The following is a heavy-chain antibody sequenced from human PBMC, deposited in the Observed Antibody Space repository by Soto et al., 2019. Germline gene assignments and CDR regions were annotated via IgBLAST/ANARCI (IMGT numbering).Heavy chain of an antibody. CDR1: GFTFSSYW. CDR3: ARSYCGGDCYGPKRFDY. CDR2: INSDGSST. V-gene: IGHV3-74*01. J-gene: IGHJ4*02. Sequence: GGSLRLSCAASGFTFSSYWMHWVRQAPGKGLVWVSRINSDGSSTSYADSVKGRFTISRDNAKNTLYLQMNSLRAEDTAVYYCARSYCGGDCYGPKRFDYWGQGTLVTVSS. D-gene: IGHD2-21*02.